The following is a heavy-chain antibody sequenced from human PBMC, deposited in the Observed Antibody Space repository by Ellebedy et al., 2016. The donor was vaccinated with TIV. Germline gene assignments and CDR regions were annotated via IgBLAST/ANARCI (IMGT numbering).Heavy chain of an antibody. Sequence: SETLSLTCTVSGGSISSSSYYWGWIRQPPGKGLEWIGSIYYSGSTYYNPSLKSRVTISVDTSKNQFSLKLSSVTAADTAVYYCARRSSRGSGYSYGDHYFDYWGQGTLVTISS. CDR3: ARRSSRGSGYSYGDHYFDY. D-gene: IGHD5-18*01. V-gene: IGHV4-39*01. J-gene: IGHJ4*02. CDR1: GGSISSSSYY. CDR2: IYYSGST.